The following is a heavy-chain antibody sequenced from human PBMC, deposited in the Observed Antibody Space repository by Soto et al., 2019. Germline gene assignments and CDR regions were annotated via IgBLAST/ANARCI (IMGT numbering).Heavy chain of an antibody. CDR2: MNPNSGNR. D-gene: IGHD3-10*01. CDR3: ARPLLYGSGSYYNVFHYYGMDV. J-gene: IGHJ6*02. V-gene: IGHV1-8*01. Sequence: GSVKITCKACGYKFTIYDLNWVREATGQGAEWMGWMNPNSGNRGYAQKFQGRVTMTSNTSISTAYMELSSLRSEDTAVYYCARPLLYGSGSYYNVFHYYGMDVWGQGITVTV. CDR1: GYKFTIYD.